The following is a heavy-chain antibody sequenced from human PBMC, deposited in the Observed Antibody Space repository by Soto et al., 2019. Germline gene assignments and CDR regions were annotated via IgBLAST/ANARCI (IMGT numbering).Heavy chain of an antibody. V-gene: IGHV4-30-2*01. Sequence: SETLSLTCAVSGGSISSGGYSWSWIGQPPGKGLEWIGYIYHSGSTYYNPSLKSRVTISVDRSKNQFPLKLSSVTAADTAVYYCATELEAFDIWGQGTMVT. J-gene: IGHJ3*02. CDR2: IYHSGST. D-gene: IGHD1-7*01. CDR3: ATELEAFDI. CDR1: GGSISSGGYS.